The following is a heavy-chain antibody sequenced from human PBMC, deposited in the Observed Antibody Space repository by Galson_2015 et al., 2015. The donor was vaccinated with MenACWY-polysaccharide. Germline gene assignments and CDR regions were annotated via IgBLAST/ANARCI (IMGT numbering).Heavy chain of an antibody. CDR3: TTGEMYCSGSWCFNGGH. Sequence: SLRLSCAGSGLTFTDAWMTWVRQAPGKGLEWVGRITSRTERAATEYAAPVKGRFTISRDDSKKTLSLQMNSLDTEDTAVYYCTTGEMYCSGSWCFNGGHWGQGSLVTVSS. J-gene: IGHJ4*02. D-gene: IGHD2-15*01. CDR1: GLTFTDAW. V-gene: IGHV3-15*01. CDR2: ITSRTERAAT.